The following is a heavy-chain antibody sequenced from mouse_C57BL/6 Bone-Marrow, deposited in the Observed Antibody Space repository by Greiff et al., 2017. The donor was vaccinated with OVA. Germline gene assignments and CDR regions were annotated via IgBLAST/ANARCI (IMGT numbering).Heavy chain of an antibody. CDR3: AKWGAAQATSWFAY. Sequence: QVQLQQSGAELVRPGTSVKVSCKASGYAFTNYLIEWVKQRPGQGLEWIGVINPGSGGTNYNEKFKGKATLTADKSSSSAYVQISSLTSEDSAVYFCAKWGAAQATSWFAYWGRGTRVTVSA. D-gene: IGHD3-2*02. J-gene: IGHJ3*01. CDR1: GYAFTNYL. CDR2: INPGSGGT. V-gene: IGHV1-54*01.